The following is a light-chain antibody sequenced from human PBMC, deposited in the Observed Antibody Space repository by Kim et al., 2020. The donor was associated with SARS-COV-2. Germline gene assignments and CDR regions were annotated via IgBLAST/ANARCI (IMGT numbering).Light chain of an antibody. CDR3: QAWDSSIYV. J-gene: IGLJ1*01. V-gene: IGLV3-1*01. Sequence: SPGQTASITCSGDKLGDKYASWYQQKPGQSPVVVIFRDNRRPSGSPERFSGSNSGNTATLTISGTQAMDEADYYCQAWDSSIYVFGTGTKVTVL. CDR2: RDN. CDR1: KLGDKY.